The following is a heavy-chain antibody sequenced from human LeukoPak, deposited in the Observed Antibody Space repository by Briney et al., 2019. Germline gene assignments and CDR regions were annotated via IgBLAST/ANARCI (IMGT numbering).Heavy chain of an antibody. Sequence: GSSVKVSCKASGGTFSSYAISWVRQAPGQGLEWMGGIIPIFGTANYAQKFQGRVTMTRDTSTSTVYMELSSLRSEDTAVYYCARGVGYSSGPPQRDWGQGTLVTVSS. D-gene: IGHD6-19*01. V-gene: IGHV1-69*05. CDR1: GGTFSSYA. J-gene: IGHJ4*02. CDR2: IIPIFGTA. CDR3: ARGVGYSSGPPQRD.